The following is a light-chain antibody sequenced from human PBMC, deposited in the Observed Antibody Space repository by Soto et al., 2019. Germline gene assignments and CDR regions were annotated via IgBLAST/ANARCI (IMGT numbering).Light chain of an antibody. J-gene: IGKJ1*01. CDR3: QQYGGSSGT. CDR2: ETS. Sequence: EIVLTQSPGTLSLSPGERATLSCRASQSVLDSHLAWYQQKPGQAPSLLIYETSSRASGIHDRYRGSGSGTEFALTITSGEQDDVALYFCQQYGGSSGTFGQGTKVEV. CDR1: QSVLDSH. V-gene: IGKV3-20*01.